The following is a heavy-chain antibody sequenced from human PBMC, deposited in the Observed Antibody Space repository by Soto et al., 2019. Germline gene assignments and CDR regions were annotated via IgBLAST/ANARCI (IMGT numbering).Heavy chain of an antibody. Sequence: PGGSLRLSCAASGFTFSKSWMNWVRQAPGKGLEWVGRIKSKTDGGTTDYAAPVKGRFTISRDNSKNTLYLQINSLRVEDTAVYYCAKDEVSRKYCGHSLDVWGQGTTVTVSS. CDR1: GFTFSKSW. CDR3: AKDEVSRKYCGHSLDV. D-gene: IGHD2-21*02. J-gene: IGHJ6*02. V-gene: IGHV3-15*07. CDR2: IKSKTDGGTT.